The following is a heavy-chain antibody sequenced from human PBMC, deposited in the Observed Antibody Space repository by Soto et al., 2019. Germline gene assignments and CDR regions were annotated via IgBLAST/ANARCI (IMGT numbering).Heavy chain of an antibody. CDR1: GFTFSSYS. Sequence: GGSLRLSCAASGFTFSSYSMNWVRQARGKGLEWVSSISSSSSYIYYADSVKGRFTISRDNAKNSLYLQMNSLRAEDTAVYYCARDNPIFYCSGGSCYHDAFDIWGQGTMVTVSS. V-gene: IGHV3-21*06. CDR2: ISSSSSYI. J-gene: IGHJ3*02. CDR3: ARDNPIFYCSGGSCYHDAFDI. D-gene: IGHD2-15*01.